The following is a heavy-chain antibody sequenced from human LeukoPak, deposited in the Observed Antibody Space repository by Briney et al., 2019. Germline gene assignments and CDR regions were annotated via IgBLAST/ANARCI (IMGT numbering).Heavy chain of an antibody. CDR2: IYTSGST. CDR3: ASIYGLDV. Sequence: SETLSLTCTVSGGSISSGSYYWSWIRQPAGKGLEWIGRIYTSGSTNYNPSLKSRVTISVDTSKNQFSLKLSSVTAADTAVYYCASIYGLDVWGKGTTVTVSS. V-gene: IGHV4-61*02. CDR1: GGSISSGSYY. J-gene: IGHJ6*04.